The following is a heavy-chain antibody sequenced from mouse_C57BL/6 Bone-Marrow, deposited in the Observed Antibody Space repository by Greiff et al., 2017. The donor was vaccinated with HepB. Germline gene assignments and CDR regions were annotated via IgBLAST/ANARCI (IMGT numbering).Heavy chain of an antibody. D-gene: IGHD1-1*01. Sequence: QVQLQQPGAELLKPGASLKMSCKASGYTFTSYWITWVKQRPGQGLEWIGDIFPGRGSTNYNEKFKSKATLTVDTSSSTAYMQLSSLTSEDSAVYYCASRGRGSSPRYFDVWGTGTTVTVSS. V-gene: IGHV1-55*01. CDR1: GYTFTSYW. J-gene: IGHJ1*03. CDR3: ASRGRGSSPRYFDV. CDR2: IFPGRGST.